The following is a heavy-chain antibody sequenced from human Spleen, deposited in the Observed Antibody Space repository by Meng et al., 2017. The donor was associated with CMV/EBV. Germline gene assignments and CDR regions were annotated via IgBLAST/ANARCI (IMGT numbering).Heavy chain of an antibody. CDR3: ARVGLDYYFDY. V-gene: IGHV1-18*04. CDR1: GYTFTSYY. D-gene: IGHD3/OR15-3a*01. CDR2: ISAYNGIT. Sequence: SCKASGYTFTSYYMHWVRQAPGQGLAWMGWISAYNGITNYAQKVQGRVTMTTDTSTSTAYMELRSLRSDDTAVYYCARVGLDYYFDYWGQGTLVTVSS. J-gene: IGHJ4*02.